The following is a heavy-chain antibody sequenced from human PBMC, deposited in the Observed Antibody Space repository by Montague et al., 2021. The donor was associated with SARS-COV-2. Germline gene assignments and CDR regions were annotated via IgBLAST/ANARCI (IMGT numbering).Heavy chain of an antibody. V-gene: IGHV3-53*01. CDR1: GLTVSSNY. CDR3: ARDERRASKWSYGLDV. D-gene: IGHD2-15*01. Sequence: SLRLSWAASGLTVSSNYLTWVRQAPGRGLEWVSFIDAVGNTYYADSVKGRFTVSRDNSKNTVYLRMNSLRVEDTAIYYCARDERRASKWSYGLDVWGPGTPVTVSS. CDR2: IDAVGNT. J-gene: IGHJ6*02.